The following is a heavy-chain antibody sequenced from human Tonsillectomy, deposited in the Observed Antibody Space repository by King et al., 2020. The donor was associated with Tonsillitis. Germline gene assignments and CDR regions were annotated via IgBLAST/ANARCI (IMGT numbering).Heavy chain of an antibody. CDR1: GGSISSGGYY. CDR3: AGEGSRGSYLPGYYYYYMDV. Sequence: QLQESGPGLVKPSQTLSLTCTVSGGSISSGGYYWSWIRQHPGKGLEWSGYIYYSGSTYYNPSLKSRVTISVDTAKNQFFLKLRSVTAADTAVYYCAGEGSRGSYLPGYYYYYMDVWVKATTVTVSS. V-gene: IGHV4-31*03. D-gene: IGHD1-26*01. J-gene: IGHJ6*03. CDR2: IYYSGST.